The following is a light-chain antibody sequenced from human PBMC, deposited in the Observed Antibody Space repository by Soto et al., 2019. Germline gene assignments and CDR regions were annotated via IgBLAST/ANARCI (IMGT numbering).Light chain of an antibody. CDR3: SAHVGSWI. Sequence: QSALTQPPSASGSPGQSVTISCSGTSSDVASYNYVSWYQQHPGKAPKLIIYEVSKRPSGVPDRFSGSKSGDTASLTVSGLQAEDEADYYCSAHVGSWIFGGGTKLTVL. CDR1: SSDVASYNY. V-gene: IGLV2-8*01. J-gene: IGLJ2*01. CDR2: EVS.